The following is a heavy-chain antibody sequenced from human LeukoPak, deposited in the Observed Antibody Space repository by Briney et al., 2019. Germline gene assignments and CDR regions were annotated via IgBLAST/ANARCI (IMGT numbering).Heavy chain of an antibody. Sequence: PGRSLRLSCAASGFTFSNYGMHWVRQAPGKGLEWVALISYDGSNTYYVDSVKGRFTISRDNSKNTLYLQMNSLRAEDTAVYYCARDTVAGNSGSYWGQGTLVTVSS. CDR2: ISYDGSNT. J-gene: IGHJ4*02. D-gene: IGHD6-13*01. V-gene: IGHV3-30*03. CDR3: ARDTVAGNSGSY. CDR1: GFTFSNYG.